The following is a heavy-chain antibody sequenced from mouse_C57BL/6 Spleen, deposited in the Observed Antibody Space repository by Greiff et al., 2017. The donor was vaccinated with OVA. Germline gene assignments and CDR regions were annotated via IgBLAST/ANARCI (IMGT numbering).Heavy chain of an antibody. CDR1: GFTFSSYT. Sequence: EVQVVESGGGLVKPGGSLKLSCAASGFTFSSYTMSWVRQTPEKRLEWVATISGGGGNTYYPDSVKGRFTISRDNAKNTLYLQMSSLRSEDTALYYCARHGRYGNLDYWGQGTTLTVSS. D-gene: IGHD2-1*01. CDR3: ARHGRYGNLDY. V-gene: IGHV5-9*01. J-gene: IGHJ2*01. CDR2: ISGGGGNT.